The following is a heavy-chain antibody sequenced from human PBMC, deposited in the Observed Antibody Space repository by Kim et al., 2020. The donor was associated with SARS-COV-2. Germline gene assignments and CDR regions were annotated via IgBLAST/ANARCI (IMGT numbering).Heavy chain of an antibody. Sequence: YADSVKGRFTISRDNSKNTLYLQMNSLRAEDTAVYYCARVDILTGYSLDYWGQGTLVTVSS. D-gene: IGHD3-9*01. V-gene: IGHV3-53*01. J-gene: IGHJ4*02. CDR3: ARVDILTGYSLDY.